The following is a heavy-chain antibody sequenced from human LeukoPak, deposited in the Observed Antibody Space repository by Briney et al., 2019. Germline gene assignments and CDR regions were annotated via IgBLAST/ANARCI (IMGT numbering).Heavy chain of an antibody. Sequence: SETLSLTCTVSGGSISGDYYWRWIRQPPGKGLEWIGYIYYSGSTYYNPSLKSRVTISVDTSKNQFSLKLSSVTAADTAVYYCARDRGWLHYYDSSGYHSDYWGQGTLVTVSS. CDR1: GGSISGDYY. J-gene: IGHJ4*02. CDR2: IYYSGST. V-gene: IGHV4-30-4*01. CDR3: ARDRGWLHYYDSSGYHSDY. D-gene: IGHD3-22*01.